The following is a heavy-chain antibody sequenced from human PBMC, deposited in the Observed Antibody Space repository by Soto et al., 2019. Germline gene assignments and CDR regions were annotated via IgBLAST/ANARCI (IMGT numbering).Heavy chain of an antibody. J-gene: IGHJ5*02. CDR1: GGYIFSYY. CDR3: ARHRYYGSGTWWFDP. V-gene: IGHV4-59*08. D-gene: IGHD3-10*01. CDR2: IYYSGST. Sequence: PSETMSVTCPVSGGYIFSYYLSWLRPPPGKGLEWIGYIYYSGSTNYNPSLKSRVTISVDTSKNQFSLKLSSVTAADTAVYYCARHRYYGSGTWWFDPWGQGTLVSVSS.